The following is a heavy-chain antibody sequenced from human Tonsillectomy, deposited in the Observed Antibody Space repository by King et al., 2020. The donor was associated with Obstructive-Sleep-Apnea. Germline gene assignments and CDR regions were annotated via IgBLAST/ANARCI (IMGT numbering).Heavy chain of an antibody. D-gene: IGHD6-13*01. CDR2: INHSGST. Sequence: VQLQQWGAGLLRPSETLSLTCAVFGGSFSDYYWSWIRQPPGKGLEWIGEINHSGSTNYNPSLKSRVTISVDTSKNQFSLKLNSVTAADPAVYYCARGSGAAAVNWFDPWGQGTLVTVSS. V-gene: IGHV4-34*01. CDR1: GGSFSDYY. J-gene: IGHJ5*02. CDR3: ARGSGAAAVNWFDP.